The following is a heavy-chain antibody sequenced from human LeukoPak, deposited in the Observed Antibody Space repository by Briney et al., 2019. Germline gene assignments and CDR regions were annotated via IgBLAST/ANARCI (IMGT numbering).Heavy chain of an antibody. D-gene: IGHD3-10*01. Sequence: PSETLSLTCTVSGVSISNYYWSWIRQPPGKALEWLGYIYYSGITNYNPSLRSRVTISVDTSKNQFSLKLSSVTAADTAVYYCARSHGSGSYYNLNDYWGQGNLVTVSS. CDR3: ARSHGSGSYYNLNDY. CDR1: GVSISNYY. J-gene: IGHJ4*02. V-gene: IGHV4-59*01. CDR2: IYYSGIT.